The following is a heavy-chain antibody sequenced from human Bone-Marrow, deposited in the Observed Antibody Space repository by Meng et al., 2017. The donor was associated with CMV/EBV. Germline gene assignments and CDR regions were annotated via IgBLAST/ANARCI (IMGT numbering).Heavy chain of an antibody. D-gene: IGHD6-6*01. V-gene: IGHV4-59*11. J-gene: IGHJ6*02. CDR2: IYYSGST. CDR1: GGSISRHY. CDR3: ARDLAYSSSHYYYGMDV. Sequence: SETLSLTCIVSGGSISRHYWTWIRQPPGKGLEYIGYIYYSGSTNYNPSLKSRVTISVDTSKNQFSLKLSSVTAADTAVYYCARDLAYSSSHYYYGMDVWGQGTTVTVSS.